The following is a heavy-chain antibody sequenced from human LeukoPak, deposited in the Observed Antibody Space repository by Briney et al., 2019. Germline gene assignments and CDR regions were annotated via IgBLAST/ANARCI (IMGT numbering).Heavy chain of an antibody. D-gene: IGHD6-13*01. CDR1: GYTFTSYG. V-gene: IGHV1-18*01. CDR3: ARDYSSSWYPNWFDP. J-gene: IGHJ5*02. CDR2: ISAYNGNT. Sequence: GASVKVSCKASGYTFTSYGISWVRQAPGQGLEWMGWISAYNGNTNYAQKLQGRVTMTTDTSTSTAYMELRSLRSDDTAVYCCARDYSSSWYPNWFDPWGQGTLATVSS.